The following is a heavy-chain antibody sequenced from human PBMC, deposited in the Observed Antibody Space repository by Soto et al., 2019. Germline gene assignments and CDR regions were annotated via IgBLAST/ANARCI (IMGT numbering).Heavy chain of an antibody. Sequence: AAVKVSCKASGYTFTSYYMHWVRQAPGQGLEWMGIINPSGGSTSYAQKFQCRVTMTRDTSTSTVYMELSSLRSEDTAVYYCARDRVDYYDSSGYYSRYFDYWGQGTRGTV. CDR2: INPSGGST. D-gene: IGHD3-22*01. CDR3: ARDRVDYYDSSGYYSRYFDY. V-gene: IGHV1-46*01. J-gene: IGHJ4*02. CDR1: GYTFTSYY.